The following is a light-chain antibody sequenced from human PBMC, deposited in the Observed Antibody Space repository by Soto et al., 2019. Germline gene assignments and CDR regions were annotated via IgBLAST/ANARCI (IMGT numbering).Light chain of an antibody. V-gene: IGLV2-11*01. CDR3: CSYAGTYSLYV. Sequence: QSALTQPRSVSGSPGQSVTISCTGTSSDVGDYNYVSWYQQHPGKAPKLMIYDVSKRPSGVPDRFSGPKSGNTASLTISGLQAEDEADYYCCSYAGTYSLYVFGTGTKLTVL. J-gene: IGLJ1*01. CDR1: SSDVGDYNY. CDR2: DVS.